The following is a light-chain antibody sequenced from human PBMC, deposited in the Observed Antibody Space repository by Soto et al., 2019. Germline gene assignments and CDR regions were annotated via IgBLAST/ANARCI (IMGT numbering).Light chain of an antibody. Sequence: EIVLTQSPGTLSLSPGERATLSCRTSQSVSSSYLAWYQQKPGQAPMLLIYGASSRATGIPDRFSGSGSGTDFTFTISRLEPEDFAVYYCQQYGRSWWTFGQGTKVEIK. CDR2: GAS. CDR1: QSVSSSY. CDR3: QQYGRSWWT. J-gene: IGKJ1*01. V-gene: IGKV3-20*01.